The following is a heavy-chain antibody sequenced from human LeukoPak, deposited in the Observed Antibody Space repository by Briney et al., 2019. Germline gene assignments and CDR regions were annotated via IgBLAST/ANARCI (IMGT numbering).Heavy chain of an antibody. D-gene: IGHD4-23*01. CDR3: AKDIDYGGAN. V-gene: IGHV3-30*18. CDR1: GFTFSNYG. J-gene: IGHJ4*02. Sequence: GRSLRLSCAASGFTFSNYGMHGVRQAPGKGLEWVALISYDGNNKYYSDSMKGRFTISRDNSKNTLYLQMNSLRAEDTAVYYCAKDIDYGGANWGQGTLVIVSS. CDR2: ISYDGNNK.